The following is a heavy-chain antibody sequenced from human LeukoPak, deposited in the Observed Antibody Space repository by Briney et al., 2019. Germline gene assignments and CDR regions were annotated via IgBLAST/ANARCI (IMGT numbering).Heavy chain of an antibody. V-gene: IGHV1-8*01. J-gene: IGHJ6*03. CDR2: MNPNSGNT. CDR3: ARGRSLPIRINMVWGVNYCYYMDV. Sequence: ASVKVSCKASGYTFTSYDINWVRQATGQGLEWMGWMNPNSGNTGYAQKFQVRVTMTRNTSISTAYMELSSLRSEDTAVYSCARGRSLPIRINMVWGVNYCYYMDVWGKGPTVTVSS. CDR1: GYTFTSYD. D-gene: IGHD3-10*01.